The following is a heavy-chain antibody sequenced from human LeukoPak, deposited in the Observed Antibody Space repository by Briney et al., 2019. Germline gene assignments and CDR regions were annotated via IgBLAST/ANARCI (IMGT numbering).Heavy chain of an antibody. D-gene: IGHD3-10*01. Sequence: PSETLSLTCTVSGGSISSGSYYWSWLRQPPGKGLEWIGYIYYSGSTNYNPSLKSRVTISVDTSKNQFSLKLSSVTAADTAVYYCARDDYYGSGSLGYWGQGTLVTVSS. CDR1: GGSISSGSYY. CDR3: ARDDYYGSGSLGY. V-gene: IGHV4-61*01. J-gene: IGHJ4*02. CDR2: IYYSGST.